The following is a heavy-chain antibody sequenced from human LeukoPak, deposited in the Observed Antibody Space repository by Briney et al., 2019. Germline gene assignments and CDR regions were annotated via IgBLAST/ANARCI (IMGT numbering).Heavy chain of an antibody. Sequence: GGSLRLSCAASGFTFNSYWMSWVRQAPEKGPEWLANIRQGGSDKQYVDSVKGRFTISRDNAKNSLYLQMNSLSAEDTAVYYCARHSRGSPIDDWGQGTLVTVSS. CDR2: IRQGGSDK. CDR1: GFTFNSYW. D-gene: IGHD2-15*01. CDR3: ARHSRGSPIDD. V-gene: IGHV3-7*01. J-gene: IGHJ4*02.